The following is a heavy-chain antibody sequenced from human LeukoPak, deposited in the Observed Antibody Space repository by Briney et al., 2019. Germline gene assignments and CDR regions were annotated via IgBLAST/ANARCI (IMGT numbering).Heavy chain of an antibody. CDR1: GFTFDVYA. D-gene: IGHD3-10*01. CDR2: ISWDGGST. J-gene: IGHJ6*03. V-gene: IGHV3-43D*04. CDR3: AKPAWDRGVVFYYYYMDV. Sequence: GGSLRLSCAASGFTFDVYAMHCARGAPGKGLEWGSVISWDGGSTYYADSARGRFTIYRDNSKNSLYLQMNSLRAEDSALYYCAKPAWDRGVVFYYYYMDVWGKGTTVTVPS.